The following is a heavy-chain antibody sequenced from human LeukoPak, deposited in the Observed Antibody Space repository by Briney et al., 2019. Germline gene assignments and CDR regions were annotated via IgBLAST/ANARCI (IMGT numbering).Heavy chain of an antibody. V-gene: IGHV4-38-2*02. J-gene: IGHJ5*02. CDR1: GYSISSGYC. D-gene: IGHD6-19*01. CDR3: ARHSSGSNWFDP. CDR2: IDHSGST. Sequence: SETLSLTCTVSGYSISSGYCWGWIRQPPGKGREWIGSIDHSGSTYYNPSLKSRVTTSVDTSKNQFSLKLSSVTAADTAVYYCARHSSGSNWFDPWGQGTLVTVSS.